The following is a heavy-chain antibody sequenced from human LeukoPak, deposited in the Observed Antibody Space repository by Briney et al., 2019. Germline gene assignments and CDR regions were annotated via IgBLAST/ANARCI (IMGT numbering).Heavy chain of an antibody. J-gene: IGHJ6*03. CDR3: ARAHGRIVGATGYYYYYMDV. Sequence: ASVKVSCKASGYTFTGYYMHWVRQAPGQGLEWMGWINPNSGGTNYAQKFQGRVTMTRDTSISTAYMELSRLRSDDTAVYYCARAHGRIVGATGYYYYYMDVWGKGTTDTVSS. CDR2: INPNSGGT. CDR1: GYTFTGYY. D-gene: IGHD1-26*01. V-gene: IGHV1-2*02.